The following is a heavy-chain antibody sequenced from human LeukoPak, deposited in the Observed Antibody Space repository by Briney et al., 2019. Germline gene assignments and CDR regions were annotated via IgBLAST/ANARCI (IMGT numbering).Heavy chain of an antibody. V-gene: IGHV3-21*01. CDR3: ARDRVGGSSWTLSY. D-gene: IGHD6-13*01. J-gene: IGHJ4*02. Sequence: PGGSLRLSCAASGFTFSSYSMNWVRQAPGKGLEWVSSISSSSSYTYYADSVKGRFTISRDNAKNSLYLQMNSLRAEDTAVYYCARDRVGGSSWTLSYWGQGTLVTVSS. CDR2: ISSSSSYT. CDR1: GFTFSSYS.